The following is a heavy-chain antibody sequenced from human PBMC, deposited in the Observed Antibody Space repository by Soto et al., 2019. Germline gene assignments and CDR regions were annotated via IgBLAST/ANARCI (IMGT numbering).Heavy chain of an antibody. D-gene: IGHD1-26*01. CDR1: GYTFINYY. CDR3: ARPTSFHYYYYMDV. V-gene: IGHV1-46*01. Sequence: ASVKVSCKASGYTFINYYIHWVRQAPGQGLEWMGIINPMGGNTSYAQEFQGRVTLTSDTSISTAYMELSSLRSEDTAVYYCARPTSFHYYYYMDVWGKGTTVTVSS. CDR2: INPMGGNT. J-gene: IGHJ6*03.